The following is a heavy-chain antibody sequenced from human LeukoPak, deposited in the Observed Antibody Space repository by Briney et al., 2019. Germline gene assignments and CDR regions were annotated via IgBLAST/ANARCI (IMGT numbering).Heavy chain of an antibody. D-gene: IGHD6-13*01. Sequence: ASVKVSCKASGYTFTGYYMHWARQAPGQGLEWMGWINPNSGGTNYAQKFQGRVTMTRDTSISTAYMELSRLRSDDTAVYYCARAGIAAAGTFDYWGQGTLVTVSS. V-gene: IGHV1-2*02. CDR2: INPNSGGT. J-gene: IGHJ4*02. CDR1: GYTFTGYY. CDR3: ARAGIAAAGTFDY.